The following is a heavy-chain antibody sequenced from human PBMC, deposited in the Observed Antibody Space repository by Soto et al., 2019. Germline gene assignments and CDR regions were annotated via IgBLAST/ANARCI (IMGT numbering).Heavy chain of an antibody. V-gene: IGHV3-23*01. CDR1: GFTFSSYA. Sequence: DVQLLESGGHLVQPGGSLRLSCAASGFTFSSYAMSWVRQAPGKGLEWVSSVSAGGDMTYYSDSVKGRFTISRDNSDHALFLQKNPLRIEDTALYYCARGDRGGSGSPASYYYSGLDVWGQGTTVTVS. D-gene: IGHD3-10*01. CDR3: ARGDRGGSGSPASYYYSGLDV. J-gene: IGHJ6*02. CDR2: VSAGGDMT.